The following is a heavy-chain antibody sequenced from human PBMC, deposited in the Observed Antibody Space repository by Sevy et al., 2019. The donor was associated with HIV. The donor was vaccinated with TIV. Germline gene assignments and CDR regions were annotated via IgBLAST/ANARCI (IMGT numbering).Heavy chain of an antibody. D-gene: IGHD2-8*01. J-gene: IGHJ4*01. CDR2: LSFGCGEI. V-gene: IGHV3-23*01. CDR1: GFTFSKYS. Sequence: GGSLRLSCAASGFTFSKYSMSWVRQPPGKGLEWVSTLSFGCGEINYADSVKGRFTISRDNSKSSLYLQMNNLRPEDTAVYYCAREGCTKPHDFWGQGNQVNVFS. CDR3: AREGCTKPHDF.